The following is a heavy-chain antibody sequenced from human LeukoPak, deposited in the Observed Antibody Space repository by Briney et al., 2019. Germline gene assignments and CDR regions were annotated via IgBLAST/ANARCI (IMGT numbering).Heavy chain of an antibody. CDR2: INSDGSST. CDR3: ARAFGYSSGWYDY. V-gene: IGHV3-74*01. CDR1: GFTFSSYW. Sequence: GGSLRLSCAAPGFTFSSYWMHRVRQAPGKGLVWVSRINSDGSSTSYADSVKGRFTISRDNAKNTLYLQMNSLRAEDTAVYYCARAFGYSSGWYDYWGQGTLVTVSS. D-gene: IGHD6-19*01. J-gene: IGHJ4*02.